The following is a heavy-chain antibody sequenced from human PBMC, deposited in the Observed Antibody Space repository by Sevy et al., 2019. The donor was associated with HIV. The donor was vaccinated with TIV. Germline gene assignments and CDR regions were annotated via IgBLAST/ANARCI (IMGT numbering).Heavy chain of an antibody. V-gene: IGHV3-7*01. D-gene: IGHD3-22*01. CDR3: ASYYYDSSGYRGDDY. CDR2: IKQDGSEK. CDR1: GFTFSSHW. J-gene: IGHJ4*02. Sequence: GGSLRLSCAASGFTFSSHWMSWVRQAPGKGLEWVANIKQDGSEKYYVDSVKGRFTISRDNAKNSLYLQMNSLRAEDTAVYYCASYYYDSSGYRGDDYWGQGTLVTVSS.